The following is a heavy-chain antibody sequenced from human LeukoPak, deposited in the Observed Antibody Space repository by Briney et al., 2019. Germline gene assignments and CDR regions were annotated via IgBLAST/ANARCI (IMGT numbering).Heavy chain of an antibody. Sequence: SETLSLTCTVSGGSITNYGFYWGWIRQPPGKGLVWIGSIYYSGNTYYNPSLKSRVTISVDTSKNQLSLKLSSVTAADTAVYYCARLPIVVVPASGFDYWGQGTLVTVSS. V-gene: IGHV4-39*01. CDR2: IYYSGNT. CDR3: ARLPIVVVPASGFDY. J-gene: IGHJ4*02. D-gene: IGHD2-2*01. CDR1: GGSITNYGFY.